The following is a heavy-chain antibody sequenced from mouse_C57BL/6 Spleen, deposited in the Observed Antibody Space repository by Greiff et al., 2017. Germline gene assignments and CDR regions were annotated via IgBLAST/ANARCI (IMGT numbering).Heavy chain of an antibody. Sequence: EVKLQESGPGLVKPSQSLSLTCSVTGYSITSGYYWNWIRQFPGNKLEWMGYLSYDGSNNYNPSLKNRISITRDTSKNQFFLKLNSVTTEDTATYYCARDNYYGSSYVLFAYWGQGTLVTVSA. CDR2: LSYDGSN. V-gene: IGHV3-6*01. J-gene: IGHJ3*01. CDR3: ARDNYYGSSYVLFAY. CDR1: GYSITSGYY. D-gene: IGHD1-1*01.